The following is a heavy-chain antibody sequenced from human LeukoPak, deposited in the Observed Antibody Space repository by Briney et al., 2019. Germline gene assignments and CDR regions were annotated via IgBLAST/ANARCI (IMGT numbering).Heavy chain of an antibody. Sequence: ASAKVSCKASGGTFSSYAISWVRQAPGQGLVWMGRIIPIFGTANYAQKFQGRVTITADESTSTAYMELSSLRSEDTAVYYCARSPKFIVVVPAAIHNYFDYWGQGTLVTVSS. J-gene: IGHJ4*02. CDR1: GGTFSSYA. D-gene: IGHD2-2*01. CDR3: ARSPKFIVVVPAAIHNYFDY. CDR2: IIPIFGTA. V-gene: IGHV1-69*13.